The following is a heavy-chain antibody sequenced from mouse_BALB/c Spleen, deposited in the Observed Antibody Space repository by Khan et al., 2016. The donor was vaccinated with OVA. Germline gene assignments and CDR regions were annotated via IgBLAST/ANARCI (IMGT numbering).Heavy chain of an antibody. CDR3: AREKYYGYAMDY. V-gene: IGHV3-2*02. CDR1: GYSITSNYA. D-gene: IGHD1-1*01. Sequence: VQLKESGPGLVKPSQSLSLTCTVTGYSITSNYAWNWIRQFPGNKLEWMGYISYSGTTSYNPSLKSRISITPDTSKNTFFLQLNSVTTEDTATECCAREKYYGYAMDYWGQGTSVTVSS. CDR2: ISYSGTT. J-gene: IGHJ4*01.